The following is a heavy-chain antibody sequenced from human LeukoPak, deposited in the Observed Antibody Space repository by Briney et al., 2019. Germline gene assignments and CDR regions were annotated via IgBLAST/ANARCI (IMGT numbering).Heavy chain of an antibody. J-gene: IGHJ5*02. Sequence: SETLSLTCAVYGGSFSGYYWSWIRQPPGKGLEWIGEINHSGSTNYNPSLKSRVTISVDTSKSQFSLKLSSVTAADTAVYYCARGYCSSTSCYRSWFDPWGQGTLVTVSS. CDR2: INHSGST. V-gene: IGHV4-34*01. D-gene: IGHD2-2*01. CDR3: ARGYCSSTSCYRSWFDP. CDR1: GGSFSGYY.